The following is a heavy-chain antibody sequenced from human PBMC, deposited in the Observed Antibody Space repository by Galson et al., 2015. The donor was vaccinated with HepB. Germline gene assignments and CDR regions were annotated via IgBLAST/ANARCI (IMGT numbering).Heavy chain of an antibody. CDR2: IDPSDSYT. CDR1: GYSFTSYW. J-gene: IGHJ4*02. CDR3: ATVDYYDSSGYYESGLPPGAY. Sequence: QSGAEVKKPGESLRISCKGSGYSFTSYWISWVRQMPGRGLEWMGRIDPSDSYTNYSPSFQGHVTISADKSISTAYLQWSSLKASDTAMYYCATVDYYDSSGYYESGLPPGAYWGQGTLVTVSS. V-gene: IGHV5-10-1*01. D-gene: IGHD3-22*01.